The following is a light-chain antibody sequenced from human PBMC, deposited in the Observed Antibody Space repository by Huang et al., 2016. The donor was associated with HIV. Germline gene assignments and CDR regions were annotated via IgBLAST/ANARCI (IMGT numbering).Light chain of an antibody. CDR1: QSVSSTY. CDR2: GAS. V-gene: IGKV3-20*01. CDR3: QRYGSSPGLT. Sequence: EIVLTQSPGTLSLSPGERATLSCRASQSVSSTYLAWYQQKPGQAPRLLIYGASTRATGITDRFSGSGSGADFTLTISRLEPEYFAVYYCQRYGSSPGLTFGGGTKVEIK. J-gene: IGKJ4*01.